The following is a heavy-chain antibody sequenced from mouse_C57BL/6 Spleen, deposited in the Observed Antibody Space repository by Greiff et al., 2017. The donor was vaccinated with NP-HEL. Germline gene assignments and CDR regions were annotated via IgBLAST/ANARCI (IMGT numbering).Heavy chain of an antibody. V-gene: IGHV1-64*01. CDR1: GYTFTSYW. J-gene: IGHJ2*01. CDR3: ARVYYGSSDY. Sequence: VKLQQPGAELVKPGASVKLSCKASGYTFTSYWMHWVKQRPGQGLEWIGMIHPNSGSTNYNEKFKSKATLTVDKSSSTAYMQLSSLTSEDSAVYYCARVYYGSSDYWGQGTTLTVSS. D-gene: IGHD1-1*01. CDR2: IHPNSGST.